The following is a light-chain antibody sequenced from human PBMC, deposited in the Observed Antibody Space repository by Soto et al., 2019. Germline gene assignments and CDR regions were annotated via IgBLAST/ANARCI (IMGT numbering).Light chain of an antibody. CDR3: QQYGSSPWT. CDR1: QSVSSSY. V-gene: IGKV3-20*01. Sequence: IGFTQSPCTLSLSPGERATLSCRASQSVSSSYLAWYQQKPGQAPRLLIYGASSRATGIPDRFSGSGSGTDFTLTISRLEPEDFAVYYCQQYGSSPWTFGQGTKVDI. J-gene: IGKJ1*01. CDR2: GAS.